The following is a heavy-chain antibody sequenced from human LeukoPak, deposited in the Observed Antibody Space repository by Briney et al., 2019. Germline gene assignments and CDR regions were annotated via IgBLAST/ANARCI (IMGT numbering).Heavy chain of an antibody. CDR1: GSSISSYY. D-gene: IGHD3-22*01. Sequence: SETLSLTCFVSGSSISSYYWSSIRQPPGKGLEWIGYIYYRGNTNYNPSLKSRVTISLDTSKNQFSLRLSSVTAADTAVYHCARGIYDRSGFSYYYYHMDVWGKGTTVTVSS. CDR2: IYYRGNT. J-gene: IGHJ6*03. V-gene: IGHV4-59*01. CDR3: ARGIYDRSGFSYYYYHMDV.